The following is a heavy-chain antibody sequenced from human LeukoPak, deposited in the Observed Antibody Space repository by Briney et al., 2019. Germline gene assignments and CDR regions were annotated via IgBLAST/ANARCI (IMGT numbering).Heavy chain of an antibody. V-gene: IGHV3-30-3*01. J-gene: IGHJ5*02. CDR2: ISYDGSNK. D-gene: IGHD6-13*01. Sequence: GGSLRLSCAASGFTFSSYAMHRVRQAPGKGLEWVAVISYDGSNKYYADSVKGRFTISRDNSKNTLYLQMNSLRAEDTAVYYCARVIAADRAFDPWGQGTLVTVSS. CDR3: ARVIAADRAFDP. CDR1: GFTFSSYA.